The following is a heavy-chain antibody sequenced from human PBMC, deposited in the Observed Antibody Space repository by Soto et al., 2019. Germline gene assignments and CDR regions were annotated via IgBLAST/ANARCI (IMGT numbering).Heavy chain of an antibody. Sequence: QVQLVQSGAEVKKPGASVKVSCKASGYTFTSYAMHWVRQAPGQRLEWMGWINAGNGNTKYSQKFQGRVTITRDTSASTAYMELSSLRSEDTAVYYCARGGITLFGVVITPPANYWGQGTLVTVSS. CDR3: ARGGITLFGVVITPPANY. J-gene: IGHJ4*02. V-gene: IGHV1-3*01. D-gene: IGHD3-3*01. CDR1: GYTFTSYA. CDR2: INAGNGNT.